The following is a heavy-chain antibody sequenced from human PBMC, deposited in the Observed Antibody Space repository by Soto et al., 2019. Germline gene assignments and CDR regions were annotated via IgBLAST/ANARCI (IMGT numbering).Heavy chain of an antibody. J-gene: IGHJ4*02. Sequence: PGGSLRLCCTASGFTFTNAWMDWVRQAPGKGPEWVGRIKTKVDAETRDYAAPVKDRFTISRDDSKNTLYLQMNSLRTEDTAVYYCTTDYGASVGTYYGTGILSLRGQRTLVPVSS. CDR1: GFTFTNAW. CDR3: TTDYGASVGTYYGTGILSL. CDR2: IKTKVDAETR. V-gene: IGHV3-15*07. D-gene: IGHD3-10*01.